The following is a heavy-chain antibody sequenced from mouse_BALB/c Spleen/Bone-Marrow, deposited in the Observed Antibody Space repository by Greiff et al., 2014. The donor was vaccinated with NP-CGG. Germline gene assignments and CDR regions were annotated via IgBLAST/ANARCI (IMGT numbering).Heavy chain of an antibody. D-gene: IGHD1-2*01. CDR3: SRITTATGAMDY. CDR1: GFSLTSYG. J-gene: IGHJ4*01. CDR2: IWADGST. Sequence: VQLVESGPGLVAPSQSLSITCIVSGFSLTSYGVHWVRQPPGKGLEWLGVIWADGSTNYNSALMSRLSISKDNSKSQVFLKMNSLQTDDTAMYYCSRITTATGAMDYWGQGTSVTVSS. V-gene: IGHV2-9*02.